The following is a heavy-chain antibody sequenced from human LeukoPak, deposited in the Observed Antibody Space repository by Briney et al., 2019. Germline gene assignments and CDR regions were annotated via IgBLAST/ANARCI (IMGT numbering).Heavy chain of an antibody. V-gene: IGHV1-58*01. CDR2: IVVGSGNT. D-gene: IGHD2-2*01. J-gene: IGHJ4*02. Sequence: GTSVKVSCKASGFTFTSSAVQWVRQARGQRLEWIGWIVVGSGNTNYARKFQERVTITRDMSTSTAYMELSSLRSEDTAVYYCAAVGYCSSTSCYGFDYWGQGTLVTVSS. CDR3: AAVGYCSSTSCYGFDY. CDR1: GFTFTSSA.